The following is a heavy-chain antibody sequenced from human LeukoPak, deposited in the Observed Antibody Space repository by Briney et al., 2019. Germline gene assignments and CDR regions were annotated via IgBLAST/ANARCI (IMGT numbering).Heavy chain of an antibody. Sequence: GRSLRLSCAASGFTFDDYAMHWVRQAPGKGLEWVSGISWNSGSIGYADSVKGRFTISRDNAKNSLYLQMNSLRAEDTAVYYCARGEYQLPGDYWGQGTLVTVSS. CDR1: GFTFDDYA. CDR2: ISWNSGSI. J-gene: IGHJ4*02. D-gene: IGHD2-2*01. V-gene: IGHV3-9*01. CDR3: ARGEYQLPGDY.